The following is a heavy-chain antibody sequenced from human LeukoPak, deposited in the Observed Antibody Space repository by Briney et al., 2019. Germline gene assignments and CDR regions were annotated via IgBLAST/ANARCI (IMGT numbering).Heavy chain of an antibody. CDR3: ARGRTHCSGGSCYSDYFQH. V-gene: IGHV1-69*13. Sequence: ASVKVSCKASGGTFSSYAISWVRQAPGQGLEWMGGIIPIFGTANYAQKFQGRVTITADESTSTAYMELSSLRSEDTAVYYCARGRTHCSGGSCYSDYFQHWGQGTLVTVSS. CDR1: GGTFSSYA. J-gene: IGHJ1*01. D-gene: IGHD2-15*01. CDR2: IIPIFGTA.